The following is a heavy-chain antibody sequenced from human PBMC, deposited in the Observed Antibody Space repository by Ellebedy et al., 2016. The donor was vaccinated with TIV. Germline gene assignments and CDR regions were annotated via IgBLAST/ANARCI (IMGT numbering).Heavy chain of an antibody. J-gene: IGHJ5*02. D-gene: IGHD3-16*01. CDR3: ARVWQQYNWFNP. CDR2: MNPNSGNT. CDR1: GYTFTSYD. Sequence: ASVKVSCXASGYTFTSYDINWVRQATGQGLEWMGWMNPNSGNTGYAQKFQGRVTMTRNTSISTAYMELSSLRSEDTAVYYCARVWQQYNWFNPWGQGTLVTVSS. V-gene: IGHV1-8*01.